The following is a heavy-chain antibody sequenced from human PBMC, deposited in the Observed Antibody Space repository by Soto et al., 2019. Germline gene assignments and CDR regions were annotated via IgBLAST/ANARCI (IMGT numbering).Heavy chain of an antibody. CDR1: AFTFSTYT. V-gene: IGHV3-21*04. CDR3: ARRGSGSYYDY. CDR2: ISSSSSYI. D-gene: IGHD1-26*01. J-gene: IGHJ4*02. Sequence: GGSLRLSCTASAFTFSTYTMHWVRQAPGKGLEWVSAISSSSSYIYYADSLKGRFTISRDNSKNTLYLQMNSLRAEDTAVYYCARRGSGSYYDYWGQGTLVTVSS.